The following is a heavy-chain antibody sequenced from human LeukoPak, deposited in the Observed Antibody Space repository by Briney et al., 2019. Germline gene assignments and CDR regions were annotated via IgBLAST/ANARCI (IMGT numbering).Heavy chain of an antibody. Sequence: GGSLRLSCAASGFTFSSYSMNWVRQAPGKGLEWVSSISSSSSYIYYADSVKGRFTISRDNAKNSLYLQMNSLRAEDTAVYYCARLFGGVIVRTYYFDYWGQGTLVTVSS. V-gene: IGHV3-21*01. J-gene: IGHJ4*02. CDR3: ARLFGGVIVRTYYFDY. D-gene: IGHD3-16*02. CDR1: GFTFSSYS. CDR2: ISSSSSYI.